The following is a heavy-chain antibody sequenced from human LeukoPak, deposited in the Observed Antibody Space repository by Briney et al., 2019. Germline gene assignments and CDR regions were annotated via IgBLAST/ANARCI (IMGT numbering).Heavy chain of an antibody. CDR1: GFTFSSYW. Sequence: PGGSLRLSCAASGFTFSSYWMSWVRQAPGKGLEWVANIKQDGSEKYYVDSVKGRFTISRDNAKNSLYLQMNSLRAEDTAVYYCASDQRKAARPPYYFDYWGQGTLVTVS. D-gene: IGHD6-6*01. CDR2: IKQDGSEK. V-gene: IGHV3-7*01. CDR3: ASDQRKAARPPYYFDY. J-gene: IGHJ4*02.